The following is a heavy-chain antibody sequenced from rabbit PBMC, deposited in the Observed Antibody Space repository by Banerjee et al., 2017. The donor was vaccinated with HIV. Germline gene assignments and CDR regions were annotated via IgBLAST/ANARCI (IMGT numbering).Heavy chain of an antibody. CDR3: ARKGSGWGDFDL. V-gene: IGHV1S40*01. Sequence: QSLEESGGDLVKPGASLTLTCKASGIDFSSYYYMCWVRQAPGKGLEWIACIDVSSDYTWYASWAKGRFTISRTSSTTVTLQMTSLTAADTATYFCARKGSGWGDFDLWGPGTLVTVS. CDR2: IDVSSDYT. J-gene: IGHJ4*01. CDR1: GIDFSSYYY. D-gene: IGHD4-1*01.